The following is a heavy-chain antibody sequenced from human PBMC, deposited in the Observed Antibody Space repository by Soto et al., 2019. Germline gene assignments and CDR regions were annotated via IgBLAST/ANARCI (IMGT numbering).Heavy chain of an antibody. CDR3: AKDNCISTSCYRLYNWFAP. D-gene: IGHD2-2*01. Sequence: QVQLVESGGGVVQPGRSLRLSCAASGFTFSSYGMHWVRQAPGKGLEWVAVISYGGSNKYYADSVKGRFTISRDNFKNTLYLQMNNPRAEDTAVYYCAKDNCISTSCYRLYNWFAPWGQGTLVTVSS. CDR2: ISYGGSNK. CDR1: GFTFSSYG. J-gene: IGHJ5*02. V-gene: IGHV3-30*18.